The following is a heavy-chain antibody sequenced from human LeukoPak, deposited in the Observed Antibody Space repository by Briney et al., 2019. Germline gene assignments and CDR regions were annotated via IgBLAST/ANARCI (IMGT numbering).Heavy chain of an antibody. V-gene: IGHV4-38-2*02. CDR2: IYHSGST. CDR1: GYSISSGYY. D-gene: IGHD5-24*01. Sequence: PSETLSLTCTVSGYSISSGYYWGWIRQPPGKGLEWIGSIYHSGSTYYNPSLKSRVTISVDTSKNQFSLKLSSVTAADTAVYYCAGGEMATIMVDYWGQGTLVTVSS. J-gene: IGHJ4*02. CDR3: AGGEMATIMVDY.